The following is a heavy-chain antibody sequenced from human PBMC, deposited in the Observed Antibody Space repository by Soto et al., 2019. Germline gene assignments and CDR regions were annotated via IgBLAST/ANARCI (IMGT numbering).Heavy chain of an antibody. V-gene: IGHV3-23*01. CDR2: ISGSGGST. CDR3: ATHQGSYQQYYMDV. J-gene: IGHJ6*03. D-gene: IGHD3-16*02. CDR1: GFTFSSYA. Sequence: GGSLRLSCAASGFTFSSYAMSWVRQAPGKGLEWVSAISGSGGSTYYADSVKGRFTISRDNSKNTLYLQMNSLRAEDTAVYYCATHQGSYQQYYMDVWGKGTTVTVSS.